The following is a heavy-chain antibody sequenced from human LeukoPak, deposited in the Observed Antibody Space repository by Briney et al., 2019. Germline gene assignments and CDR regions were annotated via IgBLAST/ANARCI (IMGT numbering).Heavy chain of an antibody. J-gene: IGHJ4*02. D-gene: IGHD3-10*01. CDR3: ARPHSYYGSGMGYFDY. CDR2: IIPIFGTA. Sequence: SVKVSCKASGGTFSSYAVSWVRQAPGQGLEWMGGIIPIFGTANYAQKFQGRVTITADKSTSTAYMELSSLRSEDTAVYYCARPHSYYGSGMGYFDYWGQGTLVTVSS. CDR1: GGTFSSYA. V-gene: IGHV1-69*06.